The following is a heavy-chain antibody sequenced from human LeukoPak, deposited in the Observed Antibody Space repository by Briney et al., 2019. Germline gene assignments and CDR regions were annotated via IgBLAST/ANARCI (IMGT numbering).Heavy chain of an antibody. CDR2: INPNSGGT. CDR3: ARDHYYDSSGLGSLDP. J-gene: IGHJ5*02. V-gene: IGHV1-2*02. Sequence: ASVKVSCKASGHTITNHGISWVRQAPGQGLEWMGWINPNSGGTNYAPKFQGRVTMTRDTSITTAYMELRRLTSDDTAVYYCARDHYYDSSGLGSLDPWGQGTLVTVSS. D-gene: IGHD3-22*01. CDR1: GHTITNHG.